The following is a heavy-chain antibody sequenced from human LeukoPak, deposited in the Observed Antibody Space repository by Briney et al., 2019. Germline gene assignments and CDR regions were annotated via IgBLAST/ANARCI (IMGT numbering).Heavy chain of an antibody. CDR3: TTGIDYGGGY. J-gene: IGHJ4*02. D-gene: IGHD3-16*01. V-gene: IGHV3-15*07. Sequence: GGSLRLSCAASDFTLSNVWMNWVRQSPGKGLEWVGRIKSKADGETIDYASPVRGRFTISRDDSRNTVYLQMNSLQIDDTAVYYCTTGIDYGGGYWGQGTLVTVSS. CDR2: IKSKADGETI. CDR1: DFTLSNVW.